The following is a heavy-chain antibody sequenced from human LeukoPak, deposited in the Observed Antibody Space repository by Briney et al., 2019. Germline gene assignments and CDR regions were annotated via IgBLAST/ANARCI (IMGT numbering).Heavy chain of an antibody. CDR1: GFTFNIYA. Sequence: GGSLRLSCAASGFTFNIYAMSWVRQAPGKGLEWVSAISTSGGSTYYADSVKGRFTISRDNSKNTLYLQMNSLRAEDTAVYYCAKDAMHNILTGYYLDDWGQGTPVTVSS. J-gene: IGHJ4*02. V-gene: IGHV3-23*01. CDR3: AKDAMHNILTGYYLDD. CDR2: ISTSGGST. D-gene: IGHD3-9*01.